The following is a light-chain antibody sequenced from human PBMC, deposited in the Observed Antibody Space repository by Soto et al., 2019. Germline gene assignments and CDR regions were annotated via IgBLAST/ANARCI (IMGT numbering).Light chain of an antibody. CDR2: GAS. CDR1: QRISNL. V-gene: IGKV3-15*01. CDR3: QQHNNWPGT. J-gene: IGKJ1*01. Sequence: EIVMTQSPAPLYVSSGERATLSCRATQRISNLLAWCQQKAGQAPRLRMYGASTRATGFPDRFSGSGSGTEFTLTISSLQSEDFAVYYCQQHNNWPGTFGQGTKVDIK.